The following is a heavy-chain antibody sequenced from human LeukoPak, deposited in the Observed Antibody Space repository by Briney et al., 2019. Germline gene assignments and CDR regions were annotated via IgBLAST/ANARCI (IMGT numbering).Heavy chain of an antibody. CDR3: ARDSSDIVVVYGFDY. CDR1: EFTFSIYN. Sequence: GGSLRLSCAASEFTFSIYNMHWVRQAPGKGLEWVAVMSYDGSNKYHADSVKGRFTISRDNSKNTLYLQMSSLRAEDTAVYYCARDSSDIVVVYGFDYWGQGTLVTVSS. J-gene: IGHJ4*02. V-gene: IGHV3-30-3*01. D-gene: IGHD2-2*01. CDR2: MSYDGSNK.